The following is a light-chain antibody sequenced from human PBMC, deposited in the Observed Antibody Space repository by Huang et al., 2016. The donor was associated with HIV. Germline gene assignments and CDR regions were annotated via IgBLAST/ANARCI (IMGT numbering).Light chain of an antibody. J-gene: IGKJ2*01. CDR1: QSVSSN. Sequence: ETVMTQSPDTLSVSPGERVTLSCRASQSVSSNLAWYQQKPGLPPRLLIYDASTRATGGPVRFSGSGSGTEFTLTISSLQSEDFAVYFCQQHYYSPYTFGQGTRLEIK. CDR2: DAS. CDR3: QQHYYSPYT. V-gene: IGKV3-15*01.